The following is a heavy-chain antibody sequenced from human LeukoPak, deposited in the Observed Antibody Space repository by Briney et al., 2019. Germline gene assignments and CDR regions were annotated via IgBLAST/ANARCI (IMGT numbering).Heavy chain of an antibody. J-gene: IGHJ4*02. D-gene: IGHD2-21*01. CDR3: AKGPATVVGPDDY. Sequence: PGGTLRLSCAASGFTFTRYDMSCVREAPGKRLEWVSAISGSGGTTHYADSVKGRFTISRDNSKNTLYLQMTSLRAEDTAVYYCAKGPATVVGPDDYWGQGTLVTVSS. V-gene: IGHV3-23*01. CDR2: ISGSGGTT. CDR1: GFTFTRYD.